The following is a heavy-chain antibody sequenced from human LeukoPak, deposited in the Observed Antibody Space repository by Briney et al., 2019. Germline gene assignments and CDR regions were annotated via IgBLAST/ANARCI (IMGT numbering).Heavy chain of an antibody. CDR2: INHSGST. D-gene: IGHD3-10*01. J-gene: IGHJ4*02. CDR3: ARAQTITMVRGPMVDY. Sequence: SETLSLTCAVYGGSFSGYYWSWIRQPPGKGLEWIGEINHSGSTNYNPSLKSRVTISVDTSKNQFSLELSSVTAADTAMYYCARAQTITMVRGPMVDYWGQGTLVTVSS. V-gene: IGHV4-34*01. CDR1: GGSFSGYY.